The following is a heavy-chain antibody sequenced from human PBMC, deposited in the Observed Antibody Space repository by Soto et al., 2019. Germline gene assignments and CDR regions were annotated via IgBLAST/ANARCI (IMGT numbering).Heavy chain of an antibody. Sequence: QVQLVESGGGVVQPGRSLRLSCAASGFTFSSYGMHWVRQAPGKGLEWVAVIWYDGSQTYYADSVKGRFTISRDNSKNTLYLQMNSVRAEDTAVYYCARDVYCTCTTCSPLGYWGQGSLVTVSS. CDR3: ARDVYCTCTTCSPLGY. D-gene: IGHD2-2*01. CDR1: GFTFSSYG. CDR2: IWYDGSQT. V-gene: IGHV3-33*01. J-gene: IGHJ4*02.